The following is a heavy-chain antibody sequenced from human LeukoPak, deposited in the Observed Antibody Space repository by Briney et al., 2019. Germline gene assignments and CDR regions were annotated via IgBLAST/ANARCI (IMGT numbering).Heavy chain of an antibody. V-gene: IGHV3-23*01. CDR3: AKSTAVAGLGQYYFDY. J-gene: IGHJ4*02. CDR2: ISGSGGST. Sequence: PGGSLRLSCAASGFTFSSYGMHWVRQAPGKGLEWVSAISGSGGSTSYADSVKGRFTISRDNSKNTLYPQINSLRADDTAVYFCAKSTAVAGLGQYYFDYWGQGTLVTVSS. D-gene: IGHD6-19*01. CDR1: GFTFSSYG.